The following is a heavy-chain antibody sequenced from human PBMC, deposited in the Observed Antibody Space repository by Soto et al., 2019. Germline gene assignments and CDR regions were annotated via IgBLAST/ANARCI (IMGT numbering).Heavy chain of an antibody. CDR3: ATCIAPYYYDSSGLKYYYGMDV. V-gene: IGHV3-23*01. CDR2: ISGSGGST. CDR1: GFTFSSYA. D-gene: IGHD3-22*01. Sequence: GGSLRLSCAASGFTFSSYAMSWVRQAPGKGLEWVSAISGSGGSTYYADSVKGRFTISRDNSKNTLYLQMNSLRAEDTAVYYCATCIAPYYYDSSGLKYYYGMDVWGQGTTVTVSS. J-gene: IGHJ6*02.